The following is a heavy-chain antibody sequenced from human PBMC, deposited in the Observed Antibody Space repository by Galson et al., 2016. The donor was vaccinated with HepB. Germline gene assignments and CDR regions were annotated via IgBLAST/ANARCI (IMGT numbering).Heavy chain of an antibody. CDR2: ISYYGSDK. CDR1: GFTFSSYG. Sequence: SLRLSCAASGFTFSSYGMHWVRQAPGKGLEWVAVISYYGSDKYYADSVKGRFTISRDNSKNTLYLQMNSLRAEDTAVYYCAKDRQLWLGRIDYWGQGTLVTASS. CDR3: AKDRQLWLGRIDY. V-gene: IGHV3-30*18. J-gene: IGHJ4*02. D-gene: IGHD5-18*01.